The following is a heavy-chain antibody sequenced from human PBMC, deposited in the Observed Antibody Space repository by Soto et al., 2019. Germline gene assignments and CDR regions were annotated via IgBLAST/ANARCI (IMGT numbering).Heavy chain of an antibody. J-gene: IGHJ4*02. CDR1: GGSISSYY. V-gene: IGHV4-59*08. Sequence: SETLSLTCTVSGGSISSYYWSWIRQPPGKGLEWIGYIYYSGSTNYNPSLKSRVTISVDTSKNQFSLKLSSVTAADTAVYYCARQETGAPYYFDHWGQGTLVTVSS. CDR3: ARQETGAPYYFDH. CDR2: IYYSGST.